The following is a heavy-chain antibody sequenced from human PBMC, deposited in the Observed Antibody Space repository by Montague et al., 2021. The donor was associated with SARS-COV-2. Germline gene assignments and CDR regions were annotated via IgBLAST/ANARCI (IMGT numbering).Heavy chain of an antibody. V-gene: IGHV3-21*01. CDR3: ARGYDFWSGGYYYYYGMDV. D-gene: IGHD3-3*01. CDR1: GFTFSSYS. CDR2: ISSSSSYI. Sequence: SLRLSCAASGFTFSSYSMNWVRQAPGKGLEWVSSISSSSSYIYYXDSXKGLFTISRDNAKNSLYLQMNSPRAEDTAVYYCARGYDFWSGGYYYYYGMDVWGQGTTVTVSS. J-gene: IGHJ6*02.